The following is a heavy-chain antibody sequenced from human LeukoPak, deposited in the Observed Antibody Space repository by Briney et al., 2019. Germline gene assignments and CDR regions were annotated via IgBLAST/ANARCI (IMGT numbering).Heavy chain of an antibody. Sequence: GGSLRLSCAASGFIFSSYGMHWVRQAPGKGLEWVAVIRYDGSKKYYADSVKGRFTISRDNSKNTLYLQMNSLRADDTAVYYCAKEMAPEGYSYGYDYWGQGTLVTVPS. CDR3: AKEMAPEGYSYGYDY. CDR2: IRYDGSKK. CDR1: GFIFSSYG. J-gene: IGHJ4*02. D-gene: IGHD5-18*01. V-gene: IGHV3-30*02.